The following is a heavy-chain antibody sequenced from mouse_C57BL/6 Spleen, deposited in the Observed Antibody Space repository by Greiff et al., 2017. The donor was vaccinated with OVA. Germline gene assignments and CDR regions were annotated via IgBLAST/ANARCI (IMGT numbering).Heavy chain of an antibody. D-gene: IGHD2-4*01. Sequence: QVQLKESGPGLVAPSQSLSITCTVSGFSLTSYGVHWVRQPPGKGLEWLVVIWSDGSTTYNSALKSRPSISKDNSKSQVFLKMNSLQTDDTAMYYCARHDGYDYGFAYWGQGTLVTVSA. J-gene: IGHJ3*01. V-gene: IGHV2-6-1*01. CDR2: IWSDGST. CDR1: GFSLTSYG. CDR3: ARHDGYDYGFAY.